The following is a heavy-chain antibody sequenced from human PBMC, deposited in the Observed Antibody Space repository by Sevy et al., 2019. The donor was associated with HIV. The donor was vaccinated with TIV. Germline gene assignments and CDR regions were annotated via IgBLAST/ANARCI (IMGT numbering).Heavy chain of an antibody. CDR1: GYTFTSYD. Sequence: ASVKVSCKASGYTFTSYDINWVRQATGQGLEWMGWMNPNSGNTGNAQKFQGRVTMTRNTSISTAYMELSSLRSEDTAVYYCAREGGYDFWSGSSWVRGYYYYYGMDVWGQGTTVTVSS. D-gene: IGHD3-3*01. CDR2: MNPNSGNT. V-gene: IGHV1-8*01. J-gene: IGHJ6*02. CDR3: AREGGYDFWSGSSWVRGYYYYYGMDV.